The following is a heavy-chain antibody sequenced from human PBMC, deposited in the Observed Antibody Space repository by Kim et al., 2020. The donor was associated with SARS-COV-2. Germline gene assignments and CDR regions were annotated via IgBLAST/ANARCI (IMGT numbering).Heavy chain of an antibody. D-gene: IGHD3-3*01. V-gene: IGHV3-23*01. CDR3: SKDLRVLFLVGMDV. CDR1: GFTFSSYA. CDR2: ISGSGGST. J-gene: IGHJ6*02. Sequence: GGSLRLSCAASGFTFSSYAMSWVRQAPGKGLEWVSAISGSGGSTYYADSVKVRFTISRDTSKNTLYLQMYSLIAEDTSVYYFSKDLRVLFLVGMDVWCQG.